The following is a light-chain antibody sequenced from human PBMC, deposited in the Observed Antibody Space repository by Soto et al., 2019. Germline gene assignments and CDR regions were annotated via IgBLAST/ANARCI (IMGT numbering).Light chain of an antibody. Sequence: QSALTHPASVSGSPGQSITISCTGTSSDVGGYNYVSWYQQHPGKAPKLMIYDVSHRPSGVSNRFSGSKSGNTASLTISGLQAEDEADYYCSSYTSSSPVVFGGGTQLTVL. J-gene: IGLJ2*01. CDR2: DVS. V-gene: IGLV2-14*01. CDR3: SSYTSSSPVV. CDR1: SSDVGGYNY.